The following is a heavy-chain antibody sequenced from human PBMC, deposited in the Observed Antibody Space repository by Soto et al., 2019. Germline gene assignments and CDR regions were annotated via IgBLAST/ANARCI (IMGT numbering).Heavy chain of an antibody. J-gene: IGHJ4*02. CDR3: ARDAAVPGETDRFDY. D-gene: IGHD6-19*01. Sequence: QVQLQESGPGLVKPSGTLSLTCVVSGDSISSNVWWSWVRQPPGKGLEWIGEVYHNGLTNYNSSLRSRVTMSVDTSKNQFSLKLTSVTAADTAIYYCARDAAVPGETDRFDYWGQGILVTVYS. CDR1: GDSISSNVW. CDR2: VYHNGLT. V-gene: IGHV4-4*02.